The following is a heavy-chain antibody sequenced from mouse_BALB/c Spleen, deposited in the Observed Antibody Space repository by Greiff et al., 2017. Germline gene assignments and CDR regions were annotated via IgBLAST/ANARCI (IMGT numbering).Heavy chain of an antibody. CDR1: GFTFSDYY. Sequence: EVQLVESGGGLVQPGGSLKLSCAASGFTFSDYYMYWVRQTPEKRLEWVATISDGGSYTYYPDSVKGRFTISRDNAKNNLYLQMSSLKSEDTAMYYCARGSFITTVVADYWGQGTTLTVSS. J-gene: IGHJ2*01. D-gene: IGHD1-1*01. CDR2: ISDGGSYT. CDR3: ARGSFITTVVADY. V-gene: IGHV5-4*02.